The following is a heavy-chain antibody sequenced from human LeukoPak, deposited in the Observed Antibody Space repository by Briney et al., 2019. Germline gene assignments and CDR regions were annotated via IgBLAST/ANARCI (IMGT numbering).Heavy chain of an antibody. CDR3: GKGDNNYYYDY. V-gene: IGHV1-8*01. CDR2: MNPNSGNT. D-gene: IGHD5-24*01. Sequence: ASVKVSCKASGYTFSSHDINWVRQVPGHGLEWMGWMNPNSGNTGSAQKFQGRVAMTRDTSIGTAYLELSSLRVEDTAVYYCGKGDNNYYYDYWGQGTLVTVSS. J-gene: IGHJ4*02. CDR1: GYTFSSHD.